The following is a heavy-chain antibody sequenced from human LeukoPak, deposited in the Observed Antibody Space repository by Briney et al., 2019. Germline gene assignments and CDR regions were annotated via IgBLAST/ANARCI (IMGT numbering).Heavy chain of an antibody. J-gene: IGHJ4*02. V-gene: IGHV3-7*01. CDR2: IKQDGNEK. CDR3: ARDRYYDSSGYLPPYFDY. CDR1: GFTFSSYW. D-gene: IGHD3-22*01. Sequence: GGSLRLSCAASGFTFSSYWMSWVRQAPGKGLEWVANIKQDGNEKYYVDSVKGRFTISRDNAKNSLYLQMNSLRAEDTAVYYCARDRYYDSSGYLPPYFDYWGQGTLVTVSS.